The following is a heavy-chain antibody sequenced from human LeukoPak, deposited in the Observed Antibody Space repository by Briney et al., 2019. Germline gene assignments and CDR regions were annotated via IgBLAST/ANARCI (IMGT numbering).Heavy chain of an antibody. Sequence: ASVKVSCKASGYTFTSYGISWVRQAPGQGLEWMGWISAYNGNTNYAQKLQGRVTMTTDTSTSTAYMELRSLRSEDTAVYYCARAAGVYIVGGLDYWGQGTLVTVSS. CDR1: GYTFTSYG. V-gene: IGHV1-18*01. CDR3: ARAAGVYIVGGLDY. CDR2: ISAYNGNT. J-gene: IGHJ4*02. D-gene: IGHD1-26*01.